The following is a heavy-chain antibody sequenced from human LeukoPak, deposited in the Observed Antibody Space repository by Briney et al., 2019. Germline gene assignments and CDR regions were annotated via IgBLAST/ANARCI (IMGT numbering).Heavy chain of an antibody. CDR2: VYHTGNT. V-gene: IGHV4-59*08. J-gene: IGHJ4*02. CDR1: GASITSSY. D-gene: IGHD2/OR15-2a*01. Sequence: PSETLSLTCTVSGASITSSYWSWIQQPPGKGLEWIGYVYHTGNTDYNPSLRSRVAISLDTSKSHFTLSLSSATAADTAVYFCARHPFSNPFDFWGRGTLVTVSS. CDR3: ARHPFSNPFDF.